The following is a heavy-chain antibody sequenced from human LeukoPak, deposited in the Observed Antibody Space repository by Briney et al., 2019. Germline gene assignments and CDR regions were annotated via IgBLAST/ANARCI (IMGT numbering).Heavy chain of an antibody. Sequence: GGSLRLSCAASGFTFSSYSMNWVRQAPGKGLEWVSYISSSSSTIYYADSVKGRFTISRDNAKNSLYLQMNSLRAEDTAVYYCARGVHGSSWYGFDYWGQGTLVTVSS. J-gene: IGHJ4*02. V-gene: IGHV3-48*01. D-gene: IGHD6-13*01. CDR2: ISSSSSTI. CDR3: ARGVHGSSWYGFDY. CDR1: GFTFSSYS.